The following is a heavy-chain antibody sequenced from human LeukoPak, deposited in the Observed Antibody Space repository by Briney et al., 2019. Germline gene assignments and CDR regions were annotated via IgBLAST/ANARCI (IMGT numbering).Heavy chain of an antibody. CDR3: ARDRWHYDFWSGYFGRLYYFDY. CDR2: INWNGGST. V-gene: IGHV3-20*04. Sequence: PGGSLRLSCAASGFTFDDYGMSWVRQAPGKGLEWVSGINWNGGSTGYADSVKGRFTISRDNAKNSLYLQMNSLRAEDTALYYCARDRWHYDFWSGYFGRLYYFDYWGQGTLVTVSS. D-gene: IGHD3-3*01. CDR1: GFTFDDYG. J-gene: IGHJ4*02.